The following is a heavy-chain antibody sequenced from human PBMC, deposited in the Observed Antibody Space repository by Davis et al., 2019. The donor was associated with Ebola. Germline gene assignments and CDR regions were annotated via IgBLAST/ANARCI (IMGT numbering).Heavy chain of an antibody. V-gene: IGHV4-30-2*01. CDR3: ARATYYDFWSGQYYYYGMDV. D-gene: IGHD3-3*01. Sequence: LRLSCAVSGGSISSGGYSWSWIRQPPGKGLEWFGYIYHSGSTYYNPSLKSRVTISVDRSKNQFSLKLSSVTAADTAVYYCARATYYDFWSGQYYYYGMDVWGQGTTVTVSS. J-gene: IGHJ6*02. CDR1: GGSISSGGYS. CDR2: IYHSGST.